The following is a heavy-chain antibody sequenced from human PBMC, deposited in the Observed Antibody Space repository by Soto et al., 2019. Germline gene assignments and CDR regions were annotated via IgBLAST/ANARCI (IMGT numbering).Heavy chain of an antibody. CDR2: VNPNNGDT. D-gene: IGHD3-10*01. Sequence: QVQLVQSGAELKKPGASVKVSCKASGYTFSNYDMNWVRQATGQGPEWIGWVNPNNGDTGYAQKLQGRVTLTTDISTTTAYMDRTSLRSEDTSIYYCAKVSRKGSAIDFDYRGQGTLITVSS. CDR1: GYTFSNYD. CDR3: AKVSRKGSAIDFDY. J-gene: IGHJ4*02. V-gene: IGHV1-8*01.